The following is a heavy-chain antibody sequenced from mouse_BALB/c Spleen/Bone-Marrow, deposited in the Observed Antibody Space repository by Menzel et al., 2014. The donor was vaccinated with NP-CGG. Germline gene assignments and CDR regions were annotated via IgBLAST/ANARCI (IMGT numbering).Heavy chain of an antibody. V-gene: IGHV1-80*01. CDR1: GYAFSTYW. Sequence: VKLMESGAELVRPGPSVKISCKASGYAFSTYWMNWVKQRPGKGLERIGQIYPGDGDTNYNEKFKGKATLTADKTSSTASIQLNSLKSEDSAVYFCARVGFSFDYWGQGTTLTISS. D-gene: IGHD3-1*01. CDR3: ARVGFSFDY. CDR2: IYPGDGDT. J-gene: IGHJ2*01.